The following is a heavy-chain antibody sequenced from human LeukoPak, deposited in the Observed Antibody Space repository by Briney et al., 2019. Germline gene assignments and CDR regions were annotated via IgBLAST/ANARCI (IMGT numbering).Heavy chain of an antibody. V-gene: IGHV3-30*18. D-gene: IGHD3-3*01. J-gene: IGHJ4*02. CDR2: ITSGGRIK. CDR3: VKEYHSRGFGAYFDY. Sequence: GGAPRLSRTASKFTLRQYGMRWVGQAPGKGLGWGAVITSGGRIKVHADSVKGRIAHIKDNSINTVDLQMDSLRAEETAVYYCVKEYHSRGFGAYFDYWGQGTLVTVSS. CDR1: KFTLRQYG.